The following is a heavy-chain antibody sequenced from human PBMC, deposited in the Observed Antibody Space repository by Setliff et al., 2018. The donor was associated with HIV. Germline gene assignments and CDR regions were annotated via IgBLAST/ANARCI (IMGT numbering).Heavy chain of an antibody. V-gene: IGHV3-15*01. J-gene: IGHJ3*02. CDR2: IKSNTDGGTT. CDR3: TTAPFTIILVEISEDAFDI. Sequence: NPGGSLRLSCVVSGFTTFNPVWMGWVRQAPGKGLEWVGRIKSNTDGGTTDYAAPVRGRFTISRDDSKNTVYLQMDSLKIEDTAMYYCTTAPFTIILVEISEDAFDIWGQGTVVTVSS. CDR1: GFTTFNPVW. D-gene: IGHD3-22*01.